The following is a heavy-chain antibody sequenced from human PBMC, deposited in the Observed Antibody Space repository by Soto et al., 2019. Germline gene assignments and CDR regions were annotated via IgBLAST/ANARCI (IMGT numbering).Heavy chain of an antibody. D-gene: IGHD3-16*01. CDR2: IDSDESNT. Sequence: GGSLRLSCAASGFTFTSHWMHWFRQAPGKGLVWVSRIDSDESNTNYADSVKGRFTISRDNVKNTLYLQMNSLRAEDTAIYYCARSLGSKNAFDIWGPGTKVTVSS. CDR3: ARSLGSKNAFDI. CDR1: GFTFTSHW. J-gene: IGHJ3*02. V-gene: IGHV3-74*01.